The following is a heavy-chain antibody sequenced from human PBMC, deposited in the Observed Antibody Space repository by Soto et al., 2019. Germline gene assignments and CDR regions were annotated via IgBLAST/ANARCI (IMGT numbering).Heavy chain of an antibody. J-gene: IGHJ5*02. CDR3: AREAQEGATDNWFDP. CDR2: ISYDGSNK. D-gene: IGHD1-26*01. CDR1: GFTFSSYA. V-gene: IGHV3-30-3*01. Sequence: PGGSLRLSCAACGFTFSSYAMHGVRQAPGKGLEWVAVISYDGSNKYYADSVKGRFTISRDNSKNTLYLQMNSLRAEDTAVYYCAREAQEGATDNWFDPWGQGTLVTVSS.